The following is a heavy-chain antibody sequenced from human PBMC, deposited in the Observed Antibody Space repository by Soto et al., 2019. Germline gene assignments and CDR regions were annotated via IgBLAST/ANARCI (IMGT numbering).Heavy chain of an antibody. D-gene: IGHD2-15*01. CDR3: ARLDCSGDAWYSYYFDY. Sequence: VQLVESGGGLVQPGGSLRLSCAASGFTFSSYWMTWVRQAPGKGLEWVANIKQAGSDKHYVDSVKGRFTISRDNGKTSMFLQMKSLRAEDTALYCCARLDCSGDAWYSYYFDYWGQGPLVTVSS. J-gene: IGHJ4*02. CDR1: GFTFSSYW. V-gene: IGHV3-7*01. CDR2: IKQAGSDK.